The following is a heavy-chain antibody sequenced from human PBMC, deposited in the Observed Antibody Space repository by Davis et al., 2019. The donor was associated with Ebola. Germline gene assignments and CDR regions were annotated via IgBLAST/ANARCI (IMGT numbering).Heavy chain of an antibody. J-gene: IGHJ4*02. CDR1: GYIFTKHP. CDR2: INPGGGST. D-gene: IGHD1-26*01. Sequence: AASVKVSCKASGYIFTKHPIHWVRQAPGQGPEWMGIINPGGGSTTYAQKFQGRVTMTRDTSTSTVYMELNNLRSEDTAMYYCARLGQQLLLGDWDYWGQGTLVTVSS. V-gene: IGHV1-46*01. CDR3: ARLGQQLLLGDWDY.